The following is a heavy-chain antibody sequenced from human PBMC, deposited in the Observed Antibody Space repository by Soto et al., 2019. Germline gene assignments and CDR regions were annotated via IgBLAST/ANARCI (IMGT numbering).Heavy chain of an antibody. Sequence: QVQLVESGGGVVQPGRSLRLSCAASGFTFSSYGMHWVRQAPGKGLEWVAVISYDGSNKYYADSVKGRFTISRDNSKNPLYLQMNSLRAEDTAVYYCAKDSPSGYDSSGYYFDAFDIWGQGTMVTVSS. J-gene: IGHJ3*02. V-gene: IGHV3-30*18. D-gene: IGHD3-22*01. CDR3: AKDSPSGYDSSGYYFDAFDI. CDR2: ISYDGSNK. CDR1: GFTFSSYG.